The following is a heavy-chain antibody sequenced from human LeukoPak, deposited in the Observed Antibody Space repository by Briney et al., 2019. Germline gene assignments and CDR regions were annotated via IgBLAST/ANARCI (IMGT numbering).Heavy chain of an antibody. J-gene: IGHJ4*02. V-gene: IGHV3-23*01. CDR2: IGASDGTT. Sequence: PGGSLRLSCAASGFTFSNRSMSWVRQAPGKGLEWVSTIGASDGTTYYADSVKGRFTISRDNSKNTLYLQMNSLRAEDTAIYYCAKLLPNWGQGTLVTVSS. CDR3: AKLLPN. CDR1: GFTFSNRS.